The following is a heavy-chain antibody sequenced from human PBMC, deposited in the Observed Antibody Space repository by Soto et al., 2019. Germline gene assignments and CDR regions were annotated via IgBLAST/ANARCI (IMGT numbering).Heavy chain of an antibody. CDR2: ISGSGRST. J-gene: IGHJ4*02. CDR3: AKDLHGGGSHDY. V-gene: IGHV3-23*01. CDR1: GFTFSSYA. Sequence: EVQLLESGGGLVQPGGSLRLSCAASGFTFSSYAMNWVRQAPGKGLEWVSAISGSGRSTYYAASVKGRFTISKDNSKNPLYLQMNSLRAEDTAVYYCAKDLHGGGSHDYWGQGTLVTVSS. D-gene: IGHD3-16*01.